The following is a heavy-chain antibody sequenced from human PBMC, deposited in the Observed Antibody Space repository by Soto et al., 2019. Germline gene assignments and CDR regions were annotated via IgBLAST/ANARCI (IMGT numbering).Heavy chain of an antibody. J-gene: IGHJ4*02. CDR2: IYPGDSDT. CDR1: GYSFTSYW. CDR3: ARRADFWRSLGSYYFDY. D-gene: IGHD3-3*01. Sequence: PGESLKISCKGSGYSFTSYWIGWVRQMPGKGLEWMGIIYPGDSDTRYSPSFQGQVTISADKSISTAYLQWSSLKASDTAMYYCARRADFWRSLGSYYFDYWGQGTLVTVSS. V-gene: IGHV5-51*01.